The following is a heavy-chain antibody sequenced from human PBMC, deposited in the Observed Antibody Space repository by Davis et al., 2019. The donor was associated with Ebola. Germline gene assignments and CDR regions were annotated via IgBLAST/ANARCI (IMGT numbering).Heavy chain of an antibody. Sequence: GESLKISCAASGFTVSSNYMRWVRQAPGKGLEWVSVIYSGGSTYYADSVKGRFTISRDNSKNTLYLQMNSLRAEDTAVYYCARVDGDYYYGMDVWGQGTTVTVSS. V-gene: IGHV3-66*01. CDR2: IYSGGST. D-gene: IGHD4-17*01. CDR1: GFTVSSNY. CDR3: ARVDGDYYYGMDV. J-gene: IGHJ6*02.